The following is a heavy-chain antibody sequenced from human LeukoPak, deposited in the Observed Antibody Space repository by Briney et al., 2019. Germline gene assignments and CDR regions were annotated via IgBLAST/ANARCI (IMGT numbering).Heavy chain of an antibody. CDR3: ARIGYSSSCFDY. J-gene: IGHJ4*02. CDR1: GFTFSNYW. V-gene: IGHV3-7*05. CDR2: IKQDGSVI. D-gene: IGHD6-13*01. Sequence: QPGGSLRLSCAASGFTFSNYWMSWVRQAPGKGLEWVANIKQDGSVIYYMDSVKGRFTISRDNAKNALHLQMNSLRAEDTAVYYCARIGYSSSCFDYWGQGTLVTVSS.